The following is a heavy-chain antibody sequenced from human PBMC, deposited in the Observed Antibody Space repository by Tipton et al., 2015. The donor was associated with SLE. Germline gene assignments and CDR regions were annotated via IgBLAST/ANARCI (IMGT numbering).Heavy chain of an antibody. CDR2: IYTSGST. CDR1: GGSISSYY. Sequence: LRLSCTVSGGSISSYYWSWIRQPPGKGLEWIGYIYTSGSTNYNPSLKSRVTISVDTSKNQFSLKLSSVTAADTAVYYCARRRAISAVDVWGQGTTVTVSS. V-gene: IGHV4-4*08. D-gene: IGHD3-3*02. J-gene: IGHJ6*02. CDR3: ARRRAISAVDV.